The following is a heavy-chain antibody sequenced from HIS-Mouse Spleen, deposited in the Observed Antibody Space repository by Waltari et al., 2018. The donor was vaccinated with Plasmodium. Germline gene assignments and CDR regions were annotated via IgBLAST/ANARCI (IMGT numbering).Heavy chain of an antibody. V-gene: IGHV4-59*01. Sequence: QVQLQESGPGLVKPSETLSLNCTVSGGSISSYYWNWIRQPPGKGMEWIGYIYYSGSTNYNPSLKSRVTISVDTSKNQFSLKLSSVTAADTAVYYCAREVNSGTFDYWGQGTLVTVSS. CDR3: AREVNSGTFDY. CDR1: GGSISSYY. CDR2: IYYSGST. J-gene: IGHJ4*02. D-gene: IGHD1-26*01.